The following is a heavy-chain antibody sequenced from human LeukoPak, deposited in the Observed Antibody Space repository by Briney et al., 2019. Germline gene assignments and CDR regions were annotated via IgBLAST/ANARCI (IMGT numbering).Heavy chain of an antibody. J-gene: IGHJ6*02. CDR1: GYTFTNYG. D-gene: IGHD3-10*01. Sequence: ASVKVSCKASGYTFTNYGISWVRQAPGQGLEWMGWISASNGNTNYAQKFQGRVTMTTDTSTSTAYMELRSLRSDDTAVFHCARAAPMARGYYGMDVWGQGTAVTVSS. CDR2: ISASNGNT. CDR3: ARAAPMARGYYGMDV. V-gene: IGHV1-18*01.